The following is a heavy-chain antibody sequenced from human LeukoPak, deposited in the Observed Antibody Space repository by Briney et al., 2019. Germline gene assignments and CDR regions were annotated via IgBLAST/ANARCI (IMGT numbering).Heavy chain of an antibody. CDR2: IWHDGSHK. V-gene: IGHV3-33*06. CDR3: AKVGSGPRDYFDY. CDR1: GFTFSTYG. J-gene: IGHJ4*02. D-gene: IGHD2-15*01. Sequence: GGSLRLSRAASGFTFSTYGMHWVRQAPGKGLEWVTVIWHDGSHKDYADSVKGRFTISRDNSKNTLYLQMNSLRAEDTAVYYCAKVGSGPRDYFDYWGQGILVTVSS.